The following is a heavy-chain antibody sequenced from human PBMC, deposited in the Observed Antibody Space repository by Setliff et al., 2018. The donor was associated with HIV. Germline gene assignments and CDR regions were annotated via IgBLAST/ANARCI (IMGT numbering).Heavy chain of an antibody. Sequence: GASVKVSCKASGHTFSNYDVIWVRRATGQGLEWMGWMNPNSGDTGYSQKFQGRVIMTRDTSISTACMELSSLTSADTAVYYCASGKGVRGVIITGGLDVWGTGTTVTVSS. CDR1: GHTFSNYD. J-gene: IGHJ6*04. CDR3: ASGKGVRGVIITGGLDV. V-gene: IGHV1-8*01. CDR2: MNPNSGDT. D-gene: IGHD3-10*01.